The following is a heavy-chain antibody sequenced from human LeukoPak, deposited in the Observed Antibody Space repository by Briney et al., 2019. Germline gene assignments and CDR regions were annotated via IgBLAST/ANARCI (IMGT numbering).Heavy chain of an antibody. CDR2: MYYSESA. D-gene: IGHD6-25*01. J-gene: IGHJ6*03. CDR1: GGSISNNF. V-gene: IGHV4-59*01. Sequence: SETLSLTCTVSGGSISNNFWTWIRQPPGKGLECIGFMYYSESASYNPSLNSRVTVSVDKSKNQISLKLTSVTAADTAVYYCARFPASAEYRHYYHMDVWGKGTTVAVSS. CDR3: ARFPASAEYRHYYHMDV.